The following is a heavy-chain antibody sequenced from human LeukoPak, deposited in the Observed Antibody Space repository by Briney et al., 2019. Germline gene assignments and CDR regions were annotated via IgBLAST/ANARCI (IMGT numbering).Heavy chain of an antibody. V-gene: IGHV3-30*02. Sequence: PGRSLRLSCAASGFTFSSYGMHWVRQAPGKGLEWVAFIRYDGSNKYYADSVKGRFTISRDNSKNTLYLQMNSLRAEDTAVYYCAKVTRSLYSSGWSDFDYWGQGTLVTVSS. D-gene: IGHD6-19*01. J-gene: IGHJ4*02. CDR2: IRYDGSNK. CDR3: AKVTRSLYSSGWSDFDY. CDR1: GFTFSSYG.